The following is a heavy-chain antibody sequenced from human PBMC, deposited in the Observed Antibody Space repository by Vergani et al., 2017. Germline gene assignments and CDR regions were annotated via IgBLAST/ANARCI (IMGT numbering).Heavy chain of an antibody. CDR3: ATALYDWNDENY. J-gene: IGHJ4*02. CDR2: IKSKTEGGTI. V-gene: IGHV3-15*05. D-gene: IGHD1-1*01. Sequence: EVYLVESGGGLVKPGGSLRLSCVAYGFRFSDAWMNWVCQAPGKGLEWLGRIKSKTEGGTIDYAALVNGRFTISRDDSKNRVFLQMSSLKTEDTAVYYCATALYDWNDENYWGEGSLVTVSS. CDR1: GFRFSDAW.